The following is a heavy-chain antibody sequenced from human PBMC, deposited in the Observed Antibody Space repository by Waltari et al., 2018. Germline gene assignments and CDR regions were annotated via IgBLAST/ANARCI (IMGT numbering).Heavy chain of an antibody. CDR3: ARSDGGNWAVYGY. CDR2: IYHSGST. J-gene: IGHJ4*02. V-gene: IGHV4-38-2*02. Sequence: QVHLQESGPGLVKPSETLSLISTVSGYSLSSGYYWAWIRQPPGKGLEWIGSIYHSGSTYHNPSLKSQLTISMDTSKNQLSLKLSSVTAADTAVYYCARSDGGNWAVYGYWGQGTLVTVSS. CDR1: GYSLSSGYY. D-gene: IGHD2-21*01.